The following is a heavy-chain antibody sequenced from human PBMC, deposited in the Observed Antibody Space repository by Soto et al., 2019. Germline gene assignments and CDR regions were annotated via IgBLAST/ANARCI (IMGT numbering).Heavy chain of an antibody. J-gene: IGHJ6*02. CDR2: IYYSGST. CDR1: GGSISSYY. Sequence: TSETLSLTCTVSGGSISSYYWSWIRQPPGKGLEWIGYIYYSGSTNYNPSLKSRVTISVDTSKNQFSLKLSSVTAADTAVYYCARDSGVAAAPYGMDVWGQGTTVTVSS. V-gene: IGHV4-59*01. CDR3: ARDSGVAAAPYGMDV. D-gene: IGHD6-13*01.